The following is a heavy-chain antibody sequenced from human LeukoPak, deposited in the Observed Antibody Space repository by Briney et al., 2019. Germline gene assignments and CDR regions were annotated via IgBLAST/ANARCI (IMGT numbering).Heavy chain of an antibody. Sequence: PSETLSLTCTVSGGSISSYYWSWIRQPPGKGLEWIGYIYYSGSTNYNPSLKSRVTISVDTSKNQFSLKLSSVTAADTAVYYCAREGDTAMVYWGQGTLVTVSS. J-gene: IGHJ4*02. CDR2: IYYSGST. CDR1: GGSISSYY. V-gene: IGHV4-59*01. CDR3: AREGDTAMVY. D-gene: IGHD5-18*01.